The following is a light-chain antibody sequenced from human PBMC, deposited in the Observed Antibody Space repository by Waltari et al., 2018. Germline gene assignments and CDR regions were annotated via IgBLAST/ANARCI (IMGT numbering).Light chain of an antibody. V-gene: IGKV3-15*01. J-gene: IGKJ4*01. Sequence: VMTQSPLALSSSPGDRGTLSCRASQSVTRDLAWYRQRPDQAPSLLIYGASTRATGIPVRFSGSGSGTEFTLTISSLQSEDFAVYYCQQYNKWPLTFGGGTKVEIK. CDR2: GAS. CDR1: QSVTRD. CDR3: QQYNKWPLT.